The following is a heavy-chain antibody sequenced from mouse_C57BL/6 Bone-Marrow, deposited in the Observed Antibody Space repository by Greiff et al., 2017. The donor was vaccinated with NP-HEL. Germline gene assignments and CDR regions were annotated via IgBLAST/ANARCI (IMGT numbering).Heavy chain of an antibody. Sequence: QVQLQQPGAELVKPGASVKVSCKASGYTFTSYWMHWVKQRPGQGLEWIGRIHPSDCATNYNQKFKGKATLTVDKSSSTAYMPRSSLTSEDSAVYYCSIRGSSHVDVWGTGTTVTVSS. CDR2: IHPSDCAT. D-gene: IGHD1-1*01. CDR1: GYTFTSYW. V-gene: IGHV1-74*01. CDR3: SIRGSSHVDV. J-gene: IGHJ1*03.